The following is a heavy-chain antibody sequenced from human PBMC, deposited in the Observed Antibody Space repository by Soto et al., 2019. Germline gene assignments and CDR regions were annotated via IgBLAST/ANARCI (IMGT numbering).Heavy chain of an antibody. D-gene: IGHD4-17*01. CDR2: IWYDGGNK. J-gene: IGHJ6*02. V-gene: IGHV3-33*01. CDR3: ARCGSLTTVLRGGMDV. Sequence: PGGSLRLSCAASGFTFSNYGMHWVRQAPGKGLEWVAVIWYDGGNKYYADSVKGRFTISRDNSKKTLYLQMNSLRAEDTAVYYCARCGSLTTVLRGGMDVWGQGTTVTVSS. CDR1: GFTFSNYG.